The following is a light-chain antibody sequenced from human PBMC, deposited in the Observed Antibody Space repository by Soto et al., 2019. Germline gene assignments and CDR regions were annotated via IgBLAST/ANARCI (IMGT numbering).Light chain of an antibody. CDR2: GNT. CDR3: QSYDSSLSAWV. J-gene: IGLJ3*02. CDR1: SSNIGAGYD. Sequence: QSVLTQPPSVSGAPGQRVTISCTACSSNIGAGYDVHWYQQLPGTAPKLLIYGNTNRPSGVPDRFSGSKSGTSASLAITGLQAEDEADYYCQSYDSSLSAWVFGGGTKVTVL. V-gene: IGLV1-40*01.